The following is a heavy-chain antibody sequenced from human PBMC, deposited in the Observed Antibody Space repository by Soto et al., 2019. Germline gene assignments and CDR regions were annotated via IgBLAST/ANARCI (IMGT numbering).Heavy chain of an antibody. CDR3: ARDSAYAFYI. J-gene: IGHJ3*02. Sequence: EVQLVESGGGLVQPGGSLRLACAASGFTFSSYSMNWVRQAPGKGLEWVSYISSSSTYADSVKGRFTIFRDNAKNSLYLQMNSLRDDDTAVYYCARDSAYAFYIWGQGTMVTVSS. V-gene: IGHV3-48*02. CDR2: ISSSST. CDR1: GFTFSSYS.